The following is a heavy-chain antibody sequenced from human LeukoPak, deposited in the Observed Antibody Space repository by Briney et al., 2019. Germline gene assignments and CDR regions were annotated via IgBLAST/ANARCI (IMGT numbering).Heavy chain of an antibody. CDR1: GFTFSSYE. D-gene: IGHD6-13*01. J-gene: IGHJ6*02. V-gene: IGHV3-48*03. CDR2: ISSSGSTI. CDR3: ARDRGSSSGPDYYYYGMDV. Sequence: GGSLRLSCAASGFTFSSYEMNWVRQAPGKGLEWVSYISSSGSTIYYADSVKGRLTISRDNAKNSLYLQMNSLRAEDTAVYYCARDRGSSSGPDYYYYGMDVWGQGTTVTVSS.